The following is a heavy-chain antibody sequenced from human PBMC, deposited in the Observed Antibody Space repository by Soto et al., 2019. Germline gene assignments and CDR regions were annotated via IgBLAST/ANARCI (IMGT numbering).Heavy chain of an antibody. CDR1: GFTFSSYS. J-gene: IGHJ6*02. V-gene: IGHV3-21*01. D-gene: IGHD2-2*03. CDR2: ISSSSSYI. CDR3: AREYRGYCSSTSCYSYYYGMDV. Sequence: VWSLRLSCAASGFTFSSYSMNWVRQAPGKGLEWVSSISSSSSYIYYADSVKGRFTISRDNAKNSLYLQMNSLRAEDTAVYYCAREYRGYCSSTSCYSYYYGMDVWGQGTKVTVSS.